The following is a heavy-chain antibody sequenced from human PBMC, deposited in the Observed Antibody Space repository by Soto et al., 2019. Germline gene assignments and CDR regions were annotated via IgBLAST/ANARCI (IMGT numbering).Heavy chain of an antibody. V-gene: IGHV1-2*02. D-gene: IGHD2-15*01. CDR2: INPNTGVT. CDR3: ARSAATVGLRTGIEC. J-gene: IGHJ4*02. CDR1: GYTFTGYF. Sequence: ASVKVSCKASGYTFTGYFMHWVRQAPGQGLEWVGWINPNTGVTNYAQKFQGRVTMTRDTSISTAYMELSRLRSDDTAVYYCARSAATVGLRTGIECWGQGTLVTVSS.